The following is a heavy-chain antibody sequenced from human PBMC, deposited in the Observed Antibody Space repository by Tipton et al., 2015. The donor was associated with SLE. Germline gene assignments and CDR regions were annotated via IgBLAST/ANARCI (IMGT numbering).Heavy chain of an antibody. V-gene: IGHV3-9*01. J-gene: IGHJ2*01. D-gene: IGHD3-10*01. CDR2: ISWNSGSI. CDR1: GGSISSYY. CDR3: AKDFTMVRGVLSWYFDL. Sequence: SLRLSCTVSGGSISSYYWSWVRQAPGKGLEWVSGISWNSGSIGYADSVKGRFTISRDNAKNSLYLQMNSLRAEDTALYYCAKDFTMVRGVLSWYFDLWGRGTLVTVSS.